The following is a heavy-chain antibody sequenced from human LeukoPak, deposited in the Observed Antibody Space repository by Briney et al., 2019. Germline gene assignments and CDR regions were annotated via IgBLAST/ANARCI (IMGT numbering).Heavy chain of an antibody. V-gene: IGHV4-59*01. CDR3: ARDRSGSYYTFDI. D-gene: IGHD1-26*01. J-gene: IGHJ3*02. Sequence: PSETLSLTCSVSGASINGYYWSWIRQTTGKGLEWIGYVSHTGTTTNNPSLKSRVTITVDTSKSQFSLKMTSVTAADTAVYYCARDRSGSYYTFDIWGPGTMVTVSS. CDR1: GASINGYY. CDR2: VSHTGTT.